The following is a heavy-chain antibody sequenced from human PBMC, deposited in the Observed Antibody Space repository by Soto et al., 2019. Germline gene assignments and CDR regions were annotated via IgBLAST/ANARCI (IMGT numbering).Heavy chain of an antibody. V-gene: IGHV3-48*01. J-gene: IGHJ4*02. Sequence: PGGSLRLSCAASGFTFSSYSMNWVRQAPGRGLEWVSYISSSSSTIYYADSVKGRFTISRDNAKNSLYLQMNRLRAEDTAVYYCARDSGYSYGPFDYWGQGTLVTVSS. CDR2: ISSSSSTI. D-gene: IGHD5-18*01. CDR1: GFTFSSYS. CDR3: ARDSGYSYGPFDY.